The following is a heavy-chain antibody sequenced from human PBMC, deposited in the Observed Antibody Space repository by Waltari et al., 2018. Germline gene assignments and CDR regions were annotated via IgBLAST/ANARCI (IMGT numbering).Heavy chain of an antibody. CDR2: IYYSGST. CDR3: ARDLVVVPAGTGAFDI. D-gene: IGHD2-2*01. J-gene: IGHJ3*02. V-gene: IGHV4-39*07. Sequence: QLQLQESGPGLVKPSETLSLTCTVSGGSISSSSYYWGWIRQPPGKGLEWIGSIYYSGSTYYNPSLKSRVTISVDTSKNQFSLKLSSVTAADTAVYYCARDLVVVPAGTGAFDIWGQGTMVTVSS. CDR1: GGSISSSSYY.